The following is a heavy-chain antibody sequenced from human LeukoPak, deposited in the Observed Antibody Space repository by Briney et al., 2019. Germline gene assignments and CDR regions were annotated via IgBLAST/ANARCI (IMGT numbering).Heavy chain of an antibody. V-gene: IGHV1-2*02. J-gene: IGHJ6*02. CDR2: INPNSGGT. CDR3: ARVRYFDWLSGMDV. D-gene: IGHD3-9*01. Sequence: ASVKVSCKASGYTFTGYYMHWVRQAPGQGLEWMGWINPNSGGTNYAQKFQGRVTMTRDTSISTAYMELSRLRSDDTAVYYCARVRYFDWLSGMDVWGQGTTVAVSS. CDR1: GYTFTGYY.